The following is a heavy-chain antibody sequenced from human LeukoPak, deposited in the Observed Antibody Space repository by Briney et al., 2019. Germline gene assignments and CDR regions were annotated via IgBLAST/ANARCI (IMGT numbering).Heavy chain of an antibody. CDR1: GGSISSSSYY. J-gene: IGHJ4*02. CDR3: ARVKLSHGYSYGYNPYYFDY. D-gene: IGHD5-18*01. Sequence: SETLSLTCTVSGGSISSSSYYWGWIRQPPGKGLEWIGNINYGGSGSTYYNPSLKSRVTISVDTSRSQFSLKLNSVTAADTAVYYCARVKLSHGYSYGYNPYYFDYWGQGTLVTVSS. CDR2: INYGGSGST. V-gene: IGHV4-39*07.